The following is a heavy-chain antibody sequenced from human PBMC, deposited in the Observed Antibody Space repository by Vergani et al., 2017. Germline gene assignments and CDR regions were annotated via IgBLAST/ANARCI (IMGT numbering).Heavy chain of an antibody. D-gene: IGHD2/OR15-2a*01. CDR3: SREERSNTAPFVGD. CDR1: GFIFNSYT. V-gene: IGHV3-23*04. J-gene: IGHJ4*02. CDR2: ISGHGDRT. Sequence: EVQLVESGGGRVRPGGSLSLSCAASGFIFNSYTMNWVRQSPGRGLEWVSAISGHGDRTYYADSVKGRFTISRDNSKNTVYLQMNSLKAEDRATYYCSREERSNTAPFVGDWGQGTLVTV.